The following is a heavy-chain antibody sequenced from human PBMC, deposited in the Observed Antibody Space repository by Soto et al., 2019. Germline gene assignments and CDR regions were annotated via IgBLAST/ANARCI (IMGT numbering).Heavy chain of an antibody. D-gene: IGHD6-19*01. Sequence: QVQLQQLGAGLLKASETLSLTCAVVGDSLRGQSWNWIRQSPGKGLEWIGEIDQSGGTNYNPSLKSRAISSDDTSKNQFSLTLTSVPAADTAVYYCAREDSYGWSGESLDVWGQGTTVTVSS. CDR3: AREDSYGWSGESLDV. V-gene: IGHV4-34*01. CDR1: GDSLRGQS. J-gene: IGHJ6*02. CDR2: IDQSGGT.